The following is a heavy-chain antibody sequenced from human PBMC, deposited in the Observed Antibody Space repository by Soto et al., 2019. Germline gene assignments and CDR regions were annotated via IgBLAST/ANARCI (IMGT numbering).Heavy chain of an antibody. Sequence: QVQLVQSGAEVKKPGSSVKVSCKASGGTFSNYAISWVRQAPGQGLEWMGGITPIFGTTNYAQKFQGRVTITAEGSPTTALMELSRLRSDDPSVYYCARVPGGRRLHYCYYGRDVWGQGTTVTVPS. D-gene: IGHD3-16*01. CDR2: ITPIFGTT. CDR3: ARVPGGRRLHYCYYGRDV. CDR1: GGTFSNYA. V-gene: IGHV1-69*12. J-gene: IGHJ6*02.